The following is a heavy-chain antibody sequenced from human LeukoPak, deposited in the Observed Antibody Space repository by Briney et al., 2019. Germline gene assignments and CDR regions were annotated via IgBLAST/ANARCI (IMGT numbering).Heavy chain of an antibody. CDR3: ARAVHDSAGCSGYYLVW. Sequence: GGSLRLSCAASGFTVSSNYMSWVRQAPGKGLEWVSVIYSGGSTYYADSVKGRFTISRDNSKNTLYLQMNSLRAEDTAVYYCARAVHDSAGCSGYYLVWWGQGTLVTVSS. CDR1: GFTVSSNY. V-gene: IGHV3-53*01. CDR2: IYSGGST. D-gene: IGHD3-22*01. J-gene: IGHJ4*02.